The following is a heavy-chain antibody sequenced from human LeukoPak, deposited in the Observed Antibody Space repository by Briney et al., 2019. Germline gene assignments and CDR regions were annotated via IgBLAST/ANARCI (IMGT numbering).Heavy chain of an antibody. V-gene: IGHV3-30-3*01. CDR2: ISYGGNNQ. J-gene: IGHJ4*02. CDR1: GFTFNRYA. Sequence: GGSLRLSCGASGFTFNRYAMNWVRQAPGQGLEWAAIISYGGNNQYYAESVKGRFTISRDNTKDTVYLQMNNLRPEDTALYYCARAPDSSGYYYYFDYWGQGALVTVSS. D-gene: IGHD3-22*01. CDR3: ARAPDSSGYYYYFDY.